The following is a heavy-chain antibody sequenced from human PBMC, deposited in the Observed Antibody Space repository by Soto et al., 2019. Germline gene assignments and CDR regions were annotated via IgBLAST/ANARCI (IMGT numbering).Heavy chain of an antibody. J-gene: IGHJ4*02. CDR3: ASGFGPVD. V-gene: IGHV3-7*01. D-gene: IGHD3-10*01. CDR1: GFTFSGNW. CDR2: IKEDGSKK. Sequence: GGSLRLSCAASGFTFSGNWMTWVRQATGKGLEWVAKIKEDGSKKYYVDSVKGPFTSFRENVKNSLYLEMNSLRAEDTAVYYCASGFGPVDWGQGTLVTVSS.